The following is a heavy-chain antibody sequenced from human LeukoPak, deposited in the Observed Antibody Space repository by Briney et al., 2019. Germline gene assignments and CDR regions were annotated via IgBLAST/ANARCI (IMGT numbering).Heavy chain of an antibody. Sequence: GGSLRLSCAASGFTFSSYWMRWVRQAPGKGLVWVSRINSDGSSTSNADSVKGRFTISRDNAKNTLWLQMNSLRAEDTAVYYCARVVVGSPPRAFDIWGQGTMVTVSS. D-gene: IGHD2-15*01. CDR3: ARVVVGSPPRAFDI. V-gene: IGHV3-74*01. CDR2: INSDGSST. J-gene: IGHJ3*02. CDR1: GFTFSSYW.